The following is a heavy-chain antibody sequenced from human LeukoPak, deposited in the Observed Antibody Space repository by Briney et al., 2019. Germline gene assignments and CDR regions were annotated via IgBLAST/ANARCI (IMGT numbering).Heavy chain of an antibody. Sequence: KTGGSLRLSCAASGFTFSSYSMNWVRQAPGKGLEWVSSISSSSSYVYYADSVKGRFTISRDNAKNSLYLQMNSLRAEDTALYYCAKDIGFGELLLVMGVDYWGQGTLVTVSS. CDR2: ISSSSSYV. CDR1: GFTFSSYS. J-gene: IGHJ4*02. D-gene: IGHD3-10*01. CDR3: AKDIGFGELLLVMGVDY. V-gene: IGHV3-21*04.